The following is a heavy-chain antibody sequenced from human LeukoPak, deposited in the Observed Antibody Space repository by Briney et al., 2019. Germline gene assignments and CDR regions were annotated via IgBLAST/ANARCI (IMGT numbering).Heavy chain of an antibody. CDR1: GCTFSNVA. V-gene: IGHV3-23*01. D-gene: IGHD3-10*01. Sequence: GGSLRLSCAASGCTFSNVAMSWVRQAPGKGLECVSLISANGGATYYADSVKGRFTISRDNSKSTLYLQMNSLRADDTAVYYCAKASGSPYYFDYWGQGTLVTVSS. J-gene: IGHJ4*02. CDR2: ISANGGAT. CDR3: AKASGSPYYFDY.